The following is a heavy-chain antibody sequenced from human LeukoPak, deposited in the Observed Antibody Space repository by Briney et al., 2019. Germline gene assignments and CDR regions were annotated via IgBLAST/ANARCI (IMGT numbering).Heavy chain of an antibody. CDR3: TTEMRWELLFDD. J-gene: IGHJ4*02. Sequence: GGSLRLSCAASGFTFSDAWMSWVRQTPGKGLEWVGRIKSKTDGGTTDYAAPVKGRFSISRDDSETTLYLQMDSLKTEDTGVYYCTTEMRWELLFDDWGQGTLVTVSS. D-gene: IGHD1-26*01. V-gene: IGHV3-15*01. CDR2: IKSKTDGGTT. CDR1: GFTFSDAW.